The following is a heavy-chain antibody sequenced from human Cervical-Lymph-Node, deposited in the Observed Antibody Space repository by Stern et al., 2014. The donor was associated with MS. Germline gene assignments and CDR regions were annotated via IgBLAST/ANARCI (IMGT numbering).Heavy chain of an antibody. J-gene: IGHJ5*02. CDR2: VYHSGIF. V-gene: IGHV4-4*02. CDR1: GASISSHNW. Sequence: QLQLQESGPGLVKPSGTLSVTCTVSGASISSHNWWSWVRQIPGKGLQWIGEVYHSGIFNTHPSLKSRFTMSVDKSKNQFSLKLNSVTAADTAVYFCARGEDLNTRDNWFDPWGQGTPVTVSS. D-gene: IGHD1-26*01. CDR3: ARGEDLNTRDNWFDP.